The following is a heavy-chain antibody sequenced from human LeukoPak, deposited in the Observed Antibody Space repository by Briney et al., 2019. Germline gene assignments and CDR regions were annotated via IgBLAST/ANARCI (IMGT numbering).Heavy chain of an antibody. D-gene: IGHD2/OR15-2a*01. CDR3: ARDTNQSKYRNTYYFDY. V-gene: IGHV4-39*07. J-gene: IGHJ4*02. CDR2: IYYSGST. CDR1: GGSISSSSYY. Sequence: SETLSLTCIVSGGSISSSSYYWGWVRQPPGKGLEWIGRIYYSGSTYYNPSLKSRVTMSVDTSKNQFSLKLSSVTAADTAVYYCARDTNQSKYRNTYYFDYWGQGTLVTVSS.